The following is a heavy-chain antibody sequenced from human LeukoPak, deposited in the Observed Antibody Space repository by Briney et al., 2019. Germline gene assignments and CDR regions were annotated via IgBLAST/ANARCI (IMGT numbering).Heavy chain of an antibody. J-gene: IGHJ6*03. Sequence: PSETLSLTCTVSGGSISSYYWSWIRQPPGKGLEWIGYIYYSGSTNYNPSLKSRVTISVDTSKSQFSLKLSSVTAADTAVYYCARVTKTYYYYMDVWGKGTTVTVSS. CDR3: ARVTKTYYYYMDV. CDR1: GGSISSYY. CDR2: IYYSGST. V-gene: IGHV4-59*01. D-gene: IGHD2-2*01.